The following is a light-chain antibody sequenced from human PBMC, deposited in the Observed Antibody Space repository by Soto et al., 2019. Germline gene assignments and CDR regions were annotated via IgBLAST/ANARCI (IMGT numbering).Light chain of an antibody. J-gene: IGLJ2*01. CDR2: SIN. V-gene: IGLV1-44*01. Sequence: QAVLTQPPSASWTPGQRVTISCSGSSSNIGGNSVSWYQHLPGTAPKLLIYSINKRPSGVPDRFSGSKSGTSASLAISGLLSEDEADYFCAAWDDSLNGVLFGGGTKLTVL. CDR3: AAWDDSLNGVL. CDR1: SSNIGGNS.